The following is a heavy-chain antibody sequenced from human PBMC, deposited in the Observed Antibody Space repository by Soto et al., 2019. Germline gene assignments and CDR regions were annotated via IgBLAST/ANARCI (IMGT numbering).Heavy chain of an antibody. J-gene: IGHJ4*02. CDR2: ISNDGGKE. V-gene: IGHV3-30*18. Sequence: QVQLVESGGGVVQPGRSLRLSCEASGFSFSSYAIHWVRQAPGKGLEWVAGISNDGGKEHYSDSVKGRFTISTDKSKNTVYLQMSSLTSEDTAVYYCAKDFIGYCSSVNCHIFDFWGQGPPVTVLS. CDR1: GFSFSSYA. CDR3: AKDFIGYCSSVNCHIFDF. D-gene: IGHD2-15*01.